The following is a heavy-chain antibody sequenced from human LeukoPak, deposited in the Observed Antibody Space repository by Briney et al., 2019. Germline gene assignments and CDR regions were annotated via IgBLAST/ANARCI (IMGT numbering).Heavy chain of an antibody. D-gene: IGHD6-19*01. V-gene: IGHV4-34*01. CDR3: AVFSSGWYGEFDY. CDR2: INHSGST. J-gene: IGHJ4*02. Sequence: SETLSLTCAVYGGSFSGYYWSWIRQPPGKGLEWIGEINHSGSTNYNPSLKSRVTISVDTSKNQFSLKLSSVTAADTAVHYCAVFSSGWYGEFDYWGQGTLVTVSS. CDR1: GGSFSGYY.